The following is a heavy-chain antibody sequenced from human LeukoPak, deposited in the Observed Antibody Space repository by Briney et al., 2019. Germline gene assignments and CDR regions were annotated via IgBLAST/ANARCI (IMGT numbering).Heavy chain of an antibody. J-gene: IGHJ4*02. CDR2: IKQDGSEK. Sequence: GGSLRLSCAASGFRFNTYWMSWVRQAPGKGLEWVANIKQDGSEKYYVDSVKGRFTISRDNAKNSLYLQMNSLRAEDTAIYYCARERYSSGYYYFDYWGQGTLVTVSS. V-gene: IGHV3-7*01. CDR1: GFRFNTYW. D-gene: IGHD6-19*01. CDR3: ARERYSSGYYYFDY.